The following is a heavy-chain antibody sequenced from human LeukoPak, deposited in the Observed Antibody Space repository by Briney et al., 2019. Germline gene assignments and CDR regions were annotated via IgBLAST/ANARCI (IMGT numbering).Heavy chain of an antibody. Sequence: ASVKVSCKASGYTFTGYYMHWVRQAPGQGLEWMGWINPNSGGTNYAQKFQGRVTMTRDTSISTTYMELSRLRSDDTAVYYCAREVGDHNWFDPWGQGTLVTVSS. J-gene: IGHJ5*02. CDR2: INPNSGGT. V-gene: IGHV1-2*02. CDR1: GYTFTGYY. CDR3: AREVGDHNWFDP. D-gene: IGHD3-16*01.